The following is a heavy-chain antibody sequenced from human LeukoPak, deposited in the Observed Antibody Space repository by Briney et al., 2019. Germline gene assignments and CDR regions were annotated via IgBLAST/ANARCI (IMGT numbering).Heavy chain of an antibody. CDR1: GFTFSNYA. V-gene: IGHV3-23*01. Sequence: GGSLRLSCAASGFTFSNYAMSWVRQAPGKGLEWVSAISGSGSTTYYADSVKGRFTISRDNSKNTLYLQMNSLRAEDTAVYYCARGPLYDSSGYYRNWGQGTLVTVSS. J-gene: IGHJ4*02. D-gene: IGHD3-22*01. CDR2: ISGSGSTT. CDR3: ARGPLYDSSGYYRN.